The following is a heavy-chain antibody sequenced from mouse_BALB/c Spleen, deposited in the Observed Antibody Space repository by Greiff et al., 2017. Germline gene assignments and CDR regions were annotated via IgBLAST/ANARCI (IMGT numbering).Heavy chain of an antibody. J-gene: IGHJ2*01. CDR3: ARRGVYDGYYDY. D-gene: IGHD2-3*01. CDR2: ISSGGST. V-gene: IGHV5-6-5*01. Sequence: DVKLVESGGGLVKPGGSLKLSCAASGFTFSSYAMSWVRQTPEKRLEWVASISSGGSTYYPDSVKGRFTISRDNARNILYLQMSSLRSEDTAMYCCARRGVYDGYYDYWGQGTTLTVSS. CDR1: GFTFSSYA.